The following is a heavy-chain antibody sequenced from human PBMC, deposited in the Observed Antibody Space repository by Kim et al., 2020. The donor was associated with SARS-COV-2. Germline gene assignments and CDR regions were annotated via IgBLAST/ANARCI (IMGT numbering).Heavy chain of an antibody. CDR1: GGSISSSSYY. CDR3: ARLRRRYPFDP. J-gene: IGHJ5*02. D-gene: IGHD3-9*01. Sequence: SETLSLTCTVSGGSISSSSYYWGWIRQPPGKGLEWIGSIYYSGSTYYNPSLKSRVTISVDTSKNQFSLKLSSVTAADTAVYYCARLRRRYPFDPWGQGTL. V-gene: IGHV4-39*01. CDR2: IYYSGST.